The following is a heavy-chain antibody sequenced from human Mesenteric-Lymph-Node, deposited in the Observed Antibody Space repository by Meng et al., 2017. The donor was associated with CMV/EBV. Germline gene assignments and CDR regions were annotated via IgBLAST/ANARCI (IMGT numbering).Heavy chain of an antibody. CDR1: GFTFDDYA. J-gene: IGHJ6*02. CDR3: ARERDSSGWYTGNYYYYGMDV. D-gene: IGHD6-19*01. Sequence: GESLKISCAASGFTFDDYAMDWVRQAPGKGLEWVSGISSSSSYIYYADSVKGRFTISRDNAKNSLYLQMNSLRAEDTAVYYCARERDSSGWYTGNYYYYGMDVWGQGTTVTVSS. V-gene: IGHV3-21*01. CDR2: ISSSSSYI.